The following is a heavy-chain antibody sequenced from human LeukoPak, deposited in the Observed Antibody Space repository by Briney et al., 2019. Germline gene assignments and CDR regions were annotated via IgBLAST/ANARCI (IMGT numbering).Heavy chain of an antibody. CDR1: GGTFSSYA. V-gene: IGHV1-18*01. Sequence: GASVKVSCKASGGTFSSYAISWVRQAPGQGLEWMGWISAYNGNTNYAQKLQGRVTMTTDTSTSTAYMELRSLRSDDTAVYYCARGLITMVRGVIISNWFDPWGQGTLVTVSS. D-gene: IGHD3-10*01. CDR3: ARGLITMVRGVIISNWFDP. J-gene: IGHJ5*02. CDR2: ISAYNGNT.